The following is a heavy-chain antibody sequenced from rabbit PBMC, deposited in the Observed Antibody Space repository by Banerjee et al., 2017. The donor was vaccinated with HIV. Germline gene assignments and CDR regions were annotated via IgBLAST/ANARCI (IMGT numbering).Heavy chain of an antibody. CDR1: GFSFSSSYY. J-gene: IGHJ3*01. CDR2: IYAGSSGST. CDR3: ARDLVAGGSRLDL. D-gene: IGHD4-1*01. Sequence: QEQLEESGGDLVKPEGSLTLTCTASGFSFSSSYYMCWVRQAPGKGLEWIACIYAGSSGSTYYASWAKGRFTISKTSSTTVTLQMTSLTAADTATYFCARDLVAGGSRLDLWGQGTLVTVS. V-gene: IGHV1S45*01.